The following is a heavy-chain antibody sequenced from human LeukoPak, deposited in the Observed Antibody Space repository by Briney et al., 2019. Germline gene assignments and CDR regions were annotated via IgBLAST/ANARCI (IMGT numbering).Heavy chain of an antibody. CDR3: ARGFDAHNAFDI. V-gene: IGHV4-30-4*08. Sequence: SETLSLTCTVSGGSISSGGYYWSWFRQHPGKGLEWIGYSYYSGSTSYNPSLKSRVTISVNTSKNQFSLKLTSVTAADTAVYYCARGFDAHNAFDIWGQGTMVTVSS. D-gene: IGHD3-9*01. CDR2: SYYSGST. J-gene: IGHJ3*02. CDR1: GGSISSGGYY.